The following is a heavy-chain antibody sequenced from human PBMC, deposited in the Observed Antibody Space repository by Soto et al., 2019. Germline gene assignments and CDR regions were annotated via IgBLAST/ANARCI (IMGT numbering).Heavy chain of an antibody. Sequence: SETKRVTXSVAGGKISDSSYCWSRKCKPPGKGLEWIGTIYYSGAAYYNPSLRSRVTISVDTSRNQFSMKLNSVTAADFSVYYCTHMLGQSLPRVWGQRPVVTVSS. V-gene: IGHV4-39*01. J-gene: IGHJ4*02. CDR2: IYYSGAA. CDR3: THMLGQSLPRV. D-gene: IGHD3-10*02. CDR1: GGKISDSSYC.